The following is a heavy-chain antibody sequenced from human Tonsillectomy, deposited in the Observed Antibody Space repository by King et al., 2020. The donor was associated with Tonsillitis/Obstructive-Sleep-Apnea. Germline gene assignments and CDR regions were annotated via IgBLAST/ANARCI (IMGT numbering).Heavy chain of an antibody. J-gene: IGHJ6*03. CDR1: GLSLSTAGMG. CDR2: IFSSDEK. CDR3: ARMTRQVVRTYYYYMDV. V-gene: IGHV2-26*01. Sequence: TLKESGPVLVKPTETLTLTCTVSGLSLSTAGMGVSWIRQPPGKALEWLASIFSSDEKSYSTSLKSRLTISKDTSKSQVVLTVTNMDPGDTATYFCARMTRQVVRTYYYYMDVWGKGTTVTVSS. D-gene: IGHD6-13*01.